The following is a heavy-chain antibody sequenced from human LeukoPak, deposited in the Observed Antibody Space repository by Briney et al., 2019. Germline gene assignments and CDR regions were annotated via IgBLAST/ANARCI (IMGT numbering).Heavy chain of an antibody. J-gene: IGHJ4*02. V-gene: IGHV3-30*18. D-gene: IGHD3-10*01. CDR2: ISHDGSNK. Sequence: GGSLRLSCAASGFSFSTYGMHWVRQAPGKGLERVAVISHDGSNKYYADSVKGRFSISRDNFKNTLYLQVNSLRAEDTAVYYCAKGILVRGVLSPSVDYWGQGTLVTVSS. CDR3: AKGILVRGVLSPSVDY. CDR1: GFSFSTYG.